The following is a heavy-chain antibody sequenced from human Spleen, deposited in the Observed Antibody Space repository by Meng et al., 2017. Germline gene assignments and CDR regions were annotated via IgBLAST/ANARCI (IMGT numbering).Heavy chain of an antibody. V-gene: IGHV1-46*01. CDR2: INPTGGST. CDR3: AREVVRGFDY. CDR1: RYTFTNYY. D-gene: IGHD3-10*01. J-gene: IGHJ4*02. Sequence: GRLVQPRAEMKEPVASVQGSCKASRYTFTNYYVHWVRQAPGQGLEWMGRINPTGGSTIYAQKFQGRVTMTRDTSTSTVYMELSSLRSEDTAVYYCAREVVRGFDYWGQGTLVTVSS.